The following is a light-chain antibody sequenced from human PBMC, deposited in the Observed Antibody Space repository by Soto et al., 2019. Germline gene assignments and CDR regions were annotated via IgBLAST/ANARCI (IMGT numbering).Light chain of an antibody. J-gene: IGLJ3*02. CDR1: TSNIGNNY. CDR3: GTWDSGLSTWV. V-gene: IGLV1-51*01. Sequence: QSVLTHPPSVSAAPGQKVTISCSGSTSNIGNNYASWYQQFPGTSPKLLIYDNDKRPSGIPDRFSGSKSGTSATLDITGLQTGDEADYYCGTWDSGLSTWVFGEGTELTVL. CDR2: DND.